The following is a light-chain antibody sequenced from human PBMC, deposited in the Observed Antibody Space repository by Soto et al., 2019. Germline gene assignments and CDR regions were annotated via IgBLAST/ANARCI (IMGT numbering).Light chain of an antibody. CDR2: DAS. CDR3: QQRTNWPLS. Sequence: EIVLTQSPATLSLSPGERVTLSCRASHSVSNHLVWYQHKPGQAPRLLMYDASTRATGVPARFSGSGSETDFTLTISSLEPEDFAVYYCQQRTNWPLSFGGGTRVEMK. J-gene: IGKJ4*01. V-gene: IGKV3-11*01. CDR1: HSVSNH.